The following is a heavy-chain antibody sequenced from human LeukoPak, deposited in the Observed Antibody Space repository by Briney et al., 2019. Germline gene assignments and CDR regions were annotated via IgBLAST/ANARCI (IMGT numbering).Heavy chain of an antibody. J-gene: IGHJ4*02. CDR3: ARTLVRGIIEFDF. CDR1: GYTFSDHY. CDR2: IYYSGRP. V-gene: IGHV4-38-2*01. D-gene: IGHD3-10*01. Sequence: LRLSCAASGYTFSDHYIDWIRQPPGKGLEWIGSIYYSGRPYYNPALKSRLTISVDTSKNQLSLNLTSVTAADTAVYYCARTLVRGIIEFDFWGQGTLVTVSS.